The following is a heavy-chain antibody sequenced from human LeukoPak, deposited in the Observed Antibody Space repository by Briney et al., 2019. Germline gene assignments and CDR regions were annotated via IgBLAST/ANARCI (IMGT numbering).Heavy chain of an antibody. CDR2: INPSGGST. D-gene: IGHD1-26*01. CDR1: GYTFTSYY. J-gene: IGHJ4*02. Sequence: ASVKVSCKASGYTFTSYYMHWVRQAPGQGLEWMGIINPSGGSTSYAQKFQGRVTMTRDMSTSTVYMELSSLRSEDTAVYYCARERGEKWELNWGQGTLVTVSS. CDR3: ARERGEKWELN. V-gene: IGHV1-46*01.